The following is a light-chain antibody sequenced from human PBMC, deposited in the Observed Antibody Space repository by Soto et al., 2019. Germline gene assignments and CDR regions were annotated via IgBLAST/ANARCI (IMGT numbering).Light chain of an antibody. V-gene: IGKV3-20*01. J-gene: IGKJ1*01. CDR1: QSVTSSY. CDR3: HLYGRSPWT. CDR2: GAS. Sequence: EIVLTQSPGTLSLSPGERASLSYRASQSVTSSYLAWYQQKPGQAPRLLIYGASRRATGIPDRFSGSGSGTDFTLTIIRLEPEDFAVYYCHLYGRSPWTFGQGTKVEIK.